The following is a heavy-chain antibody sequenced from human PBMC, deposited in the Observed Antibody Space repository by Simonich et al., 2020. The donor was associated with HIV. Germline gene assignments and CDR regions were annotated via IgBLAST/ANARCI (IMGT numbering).Heavy chain of an antibody. V-gene: IGHV4-38-2*01. J-gene: IGHJ4*02. Sequence: QVQLQESGPGLVKSSETLSLTCAVSGYSISSGYYWGWIRQPPGRGLEWIGRIYHSGSTYYNPSLKSLVTISVDTSKNQFSLKLSSVTAADTAVYYCARNNFWSGWLFDYWGQGTLVTVSS. CDR3: ARNNFWSGWLFDY. CDR2: IYHSGST. D-gene: IGHD3-3*01. CDR1: GYSISSGYY.